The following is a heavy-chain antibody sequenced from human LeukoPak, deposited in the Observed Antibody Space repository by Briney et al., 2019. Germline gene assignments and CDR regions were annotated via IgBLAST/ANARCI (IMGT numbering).Heavy chain of an antibody. D-gene: IGHD2-15*01. CDR1: AFTFSSHS. CDR2: ISSSSSYI. J-gene: IGHJ4*02. V-gene: IGHV3-21*01. CDR3: ASRHCGGGSCYWAFDY. Sequence: KTGGSLRLSCAASAFTFSSHSMNWVRQAPGKGLEWVSSISSSSSYIYYADSVEGRFTISRDNAKNSLYLQMNNLRADDTAVYYCASRHCGGGSCYWAFDYWGQGTRVTVSS.